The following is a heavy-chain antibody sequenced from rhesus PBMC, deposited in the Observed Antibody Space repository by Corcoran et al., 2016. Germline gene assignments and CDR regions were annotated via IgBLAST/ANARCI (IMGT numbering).Heavy chain of an antibody. CDR3: ARDGSGTYWYFDI. Sequence: QVQLEESGPGLVKPSETLSLTCAVSGGSITGYYCNWIRLPPGQGLEWIGCIGGSSGSTDYNPSLKSRVTISTDTSKNQLSLRLSSVTASDTAVYYCARDGSGTYWYFDIWGPGTPITISS. CDR2: IGGSSGST. V-gene: IGHV4S5*01. J-gene: IGHJ2*01. D-gene: IGHD1-44*01. CDR1: GGSITGYY.